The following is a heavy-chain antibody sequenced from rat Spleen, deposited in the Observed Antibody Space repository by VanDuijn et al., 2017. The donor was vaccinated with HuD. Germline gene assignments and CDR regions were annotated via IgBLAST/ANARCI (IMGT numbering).Heavy chain of an antibody. CDR1: GFSLASYN. J-gene: IGHJ3*01. D-gene: IGHD1-11*01. CDR2: MWSGGST. Sequence: QVQLMESGPGLVQPSETLSLTCSVSGFSLASYNVHWVRQPPGKGLEWMGVMWSGGSTAYNSLLKSRLSISRDTSKSQVFLKMNSLQTEDTAIFFCARSYGGYTQHWFPYWGQGTLVTVSS. CDR3: ARSYGGYTQHWFPY. V-gene: IGHV2-45*01.